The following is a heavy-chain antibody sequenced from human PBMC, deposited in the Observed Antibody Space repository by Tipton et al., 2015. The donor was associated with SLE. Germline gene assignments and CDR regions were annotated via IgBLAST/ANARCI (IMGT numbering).Heavy chain of an antibody. CDR1: RGSINKSGFY. D-gene: IGHD1-7*01. CDR2: VQYNGKT. Sequence: TLSLTCTVSRGSINKSGFYWGWIRQPPGKGLEWVGSVQYNGKTFYNPSLKSRLTISVDTSKNQFSLKLNSVTALDTALYYCATTTTGGYFDYWGQGTLVTVSS. J-gene: IGHJ4*02. V-gene: IGHV4-39*07. CDR3: ATTTTGGYFDY.